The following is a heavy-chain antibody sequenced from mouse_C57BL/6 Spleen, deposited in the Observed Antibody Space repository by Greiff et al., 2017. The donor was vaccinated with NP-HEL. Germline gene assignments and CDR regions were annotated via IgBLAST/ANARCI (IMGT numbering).Heavy chain of an antibody. D-gene: IGHD1-1*01. J-gene: IGHJ4*01. CDR3: TRSTTVVAKNAMDY. Sequence: VQLQESGAELVRPGASVTLSCKASGYTFTDYEMHWVKQTPVHGLEWIGAIDPETGGTAYNQKFKGKAILTADKSSSTAYMELRSLTSEDSAVYYCTRSTTVVAKNAMDYWGQGTSVTVSS. CDR1: GYTFTDYE. CDR2: IDPETGGT. V-gene: IGHV1-15*01.